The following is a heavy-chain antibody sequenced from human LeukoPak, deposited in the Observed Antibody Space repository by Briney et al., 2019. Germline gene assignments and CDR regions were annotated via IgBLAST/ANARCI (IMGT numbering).Heavy chain of an antibody. CDR3: VREALASSWPSYYYGMDV. Sequence: PGGSLRLSCTASGYTLITYSMNWVRQVPGKGLEWVSSISTSGSYIYYRDSVKGRFTISRDSAKNSLSLQMDSLRAEDTAVYYCVREALASSWPSYYYGMDVWGQGTTVTVSS. CDR1: GYTLITYS. D-gene: IGHD6-13*01. V-gene: IGHV3-21*01. J-gene: IGHJ6*02. CDR2: ISTSGSYI.